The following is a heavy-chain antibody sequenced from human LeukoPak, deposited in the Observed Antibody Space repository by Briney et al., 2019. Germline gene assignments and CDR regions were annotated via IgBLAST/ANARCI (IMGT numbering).Heavy chain of an antibody. CDR1: GGSISSGSYY. J-gene: IGHJ4*02. D-gene: IGHD1-1*01. Sequence: PSETLSLTCTVSGGSISSGSYYWSWIRQPAGKGLEWIGRIYTSGSTNYNPSLKSRVTISVDTSKNQFSLKLSSVTAADTAVYYRASMHDLGIDYWGQGTLVTVSS. V-gene: IGHV4-61*02. CDR3: ASMHDLGIDY. CDR2: IYTSGST.